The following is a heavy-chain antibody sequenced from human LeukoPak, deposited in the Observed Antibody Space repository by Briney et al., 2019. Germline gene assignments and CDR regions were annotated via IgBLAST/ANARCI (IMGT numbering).Heavy chain of an antibody. CDR1: GGSISSGGYY. CDR3: ARGSPYDYIWGSYRPHSFDY. V-gene: IGHV4-31*03. J-gene: IGHJ4*02. Sequence: PSETLSLTCTVSGGSISSGGYYWSWIRQHPGKGLEWIGYIYYSGSTYYNPSLKSRVTISVDTSKNQFSLKLSSVTAADTAVYCCARGSPYDYIWGSYRPHSFDYWGQGTLVTVSS. CDR2: IYYSGST. D-gene: IGHD3-16*02.